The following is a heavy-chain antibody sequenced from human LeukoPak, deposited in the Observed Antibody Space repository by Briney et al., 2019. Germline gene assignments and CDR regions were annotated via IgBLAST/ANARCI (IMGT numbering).Heavy chain of an antibody. CDR3: ARDLVGATGY. D-gene: IGHD1-26*01. Sequence: GGSLRLSCAASGFTFSSYAMSWVRQAPGKGLEWVSGITGSGGSTYYADSVKGRFTISRDNSKNTLYLQMNSLRAEDTAVYYCARDLVGATGYWGQGTLVTVSS. CDR1: GFTFSSYA. J-gene: IGHJ4*02. CDR2: ITGSGGST. V-gene: IGHV3-23*01.